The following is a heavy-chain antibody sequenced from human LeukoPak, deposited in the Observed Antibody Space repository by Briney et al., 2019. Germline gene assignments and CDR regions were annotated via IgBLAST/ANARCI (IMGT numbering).Heavy chain of an antibody. CDR1: GFTFSSYW. CDR3: ATDLTVRAANYYFDH. CDR2: INSDGSST. V-gene: IGHV3-74*01. J-gene: IGHJ4*02. D-gene: IGHD1-26*01. Sequence: GGSLRLSCAASGFTFSSYWMHWVRQAPGKGLVWVSRINSDGSSTSYADSVKGRFTISRDNSRNTLYLQMDSLRAEDTAVYFCATDLTVRAANYYFDHWGQGTLVTVSS.